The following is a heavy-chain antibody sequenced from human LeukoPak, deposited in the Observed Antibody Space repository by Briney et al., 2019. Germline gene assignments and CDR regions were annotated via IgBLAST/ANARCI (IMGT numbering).Heavy chain of an antibody. V-gene: IGHV3-23*01. D-gene: IGHD6-13*01. CDR2: ISGSGGST. CDR1: GFTFSSYA. J-gene: IGHJ4*02. Sequence: GGSLRLSCATSGFTFSSYAMSWVRQAPGKGLEWVSLISGSGGSTYYADSVKGRVTISRDNSKNTLYLQMNSLRAEDTAVYYCAKDKVITGGSSSWHPVDYWGQGTLVTVSS. CDR3: AKDKVITGGSSSWHPVDY.